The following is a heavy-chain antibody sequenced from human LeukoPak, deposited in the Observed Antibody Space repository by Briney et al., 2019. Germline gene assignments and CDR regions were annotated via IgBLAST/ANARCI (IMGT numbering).Heavy chain of an antibody. V-gene: IGHV3-53*01. J-gene: IGHJ4*02. CDR1: EFTVKNNY. CDR3: AGGLRSGLIDY. CDR2: IYSAGST. Sequence: GGSLRLSCADSEFTVKNNYMSWVRQAPGKGLEWVSTIYSAGSTNYADSVKGRFTISRDNSKNTMYLQMNSLRAEDTAVYYCAGGLRSGLIDYWGQGTLVTVSS. D-gene: IGHD4-17*01.